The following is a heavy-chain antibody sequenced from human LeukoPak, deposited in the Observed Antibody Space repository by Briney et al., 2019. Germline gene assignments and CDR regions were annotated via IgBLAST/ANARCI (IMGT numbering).Heavy chain of an antibody. J-gene: IGHJ4*02. Sequence: NTSETLSLTCTVSGGSISSSSSYWGWIRQPPGKGLEWIGSIYYSGSTYYNPSPNSRVSMSVDTSKNQFSLKLTSVTAADTAVYYCARLPAASFDYWGQGTLVTVSS. CDR2: IYYSGST. CDR3: ARLPAASFDY. V-gene: IGHV4-39*01. D-gene: IGHD6-13*01. CDR1: GGSISSSSSY.